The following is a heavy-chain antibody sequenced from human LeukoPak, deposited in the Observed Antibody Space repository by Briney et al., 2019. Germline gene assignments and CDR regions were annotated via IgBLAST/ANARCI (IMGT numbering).Heavy chain of an antibody. D-gene: IGHD3-9*01. J-gene: IGHJ4*02. CDR1: GFTFSSYA. CDR3: AKPPSDNLLTGSLYYFDY. Sequence: GGSLRLSCAASGFTFSSYAMSWVRQAPGKGLEWVSGISGSGDSTDYADSVKGRFTISRDNSKNTLYLQINSLRAEDTAVYYCAKPPSDNLLTGSLYYFDYWGQGTLVTVSS. V-gene: IGHV3-23*01. CDR2: ISGSGDST.